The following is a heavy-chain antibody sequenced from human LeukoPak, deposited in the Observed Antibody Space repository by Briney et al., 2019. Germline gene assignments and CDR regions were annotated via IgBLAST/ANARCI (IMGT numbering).Heavy chain of an antibody. CDR3: VREAGYCTAASCSKTNWFDP. J-gene: IGHJ5*02. Sequence: GGSLRLSCVASGFVFSSHAMSWVRQAPGKGLEWVSAISNGYYYADSVKGRFTISRDNSKNTVYLQMSSLRAEDTDVYFCVREAGYCTAASCSKTNWFDPWGQGTLVTVSS. CDR2: ISNGY. CDR1: GFVFSSHA. V-gene: IGHV3-23*05. D-gene: IGHD2-8*02.